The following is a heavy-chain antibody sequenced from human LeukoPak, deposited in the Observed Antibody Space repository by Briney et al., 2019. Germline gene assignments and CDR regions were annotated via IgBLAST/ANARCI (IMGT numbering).Heavy chain of an antibody. CDR3: AKDPRLYGAVAANFDY. CDR1: GFTFSSYA. D-gene: IGHD6-19*01. Sequence: PGGSLRLSCAASGFTFSSYAMSWARQAPGKGLEWVSAVSGSGGSTYYADSVKGRFTISRDNSKNTLYLQMNSLRAEDTAVYYCAKDPRLYGAVAANFDYWGQGTLVTVSS. V-gene: IGHV3-23*01. J-gene: IGHJ4*02. CDR2: VSGSGGST.